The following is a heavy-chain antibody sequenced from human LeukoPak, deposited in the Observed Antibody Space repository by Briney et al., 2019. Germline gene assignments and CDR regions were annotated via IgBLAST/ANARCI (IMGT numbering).Heavy chain of an antibody. J-gene: IGHJ4*02. V-gene: IGHV3-23*01. CDR2: ISGSGGST. CDR3: AKDALISFRGAWSQSDS. Sequence: GGSLRLSCAASGFTFSSYAMSWVRPAPGKGLEWVSGISGSGGSTYYVDAVKGRFTISRDNSKNTLFLQMNSLRAEDTAVYYCAKDALISFRGAWSQSDSWGQGTLVTVSS. D-gene: IGHD3-16*02. CDR1: GFTFSSYA.